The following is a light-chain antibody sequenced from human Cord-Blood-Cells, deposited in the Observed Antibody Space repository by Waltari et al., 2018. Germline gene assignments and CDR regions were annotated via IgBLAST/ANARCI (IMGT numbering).Light chain of an antibody. CDR1: QSVSSY. V-gene: IGKV3-11*01. CDR2: DAC. Sequence: EIVLTQSPATLSLSPGERATLSCRASQSVSSYLAWYQQKPGQAPRLLIYDACNRATGIPARFSGSGSGTDFTLTISSLEPEDVAVYYCQQRSNWPLTFGGGTKVEIK. J-gene: IGKJ4*01. CDR3: QQRSNWPLT.